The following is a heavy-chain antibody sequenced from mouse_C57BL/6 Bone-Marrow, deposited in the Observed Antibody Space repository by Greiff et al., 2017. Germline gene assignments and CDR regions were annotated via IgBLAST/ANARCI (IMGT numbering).Heavy chain of an antibody. CDR2: IYPRSGNT. V-gene: IGHV1-81*01. CDR3: AREWYYYFGY. CDR1: GYTFTSYG. J-gene: IGHJ2*01. Sequence: QVQLQQSGAELARPGASVKMSCKASGYTFTSYGISWVKQRTGQGLEWIGEIYPRSGNTNYNEKFKGKATLTADTSSSTAYMELRILTSDYSASYFCAREWYYYFGYWGQGTTLTVSS. D-gene: IGHD1-1*02.